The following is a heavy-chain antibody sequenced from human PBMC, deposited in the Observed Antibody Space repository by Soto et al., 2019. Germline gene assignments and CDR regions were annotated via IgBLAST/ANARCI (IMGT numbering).Heavy chain of an antibody. Sequence: LSLTCAVSGSSISSGYYWGWIRQPPGKGLEWIGSSYHSGSTYYIPSLKSRVTTSVDTSKNQFSLRLSSVTAADTAVYYCARVIEASNLCSGGGCYPTSFDYWGQGTLVTVSS. CDR2: SYHSGST. J-gene: IGHJ4*02. CDR1: GSSISSGYY. CDR3: ARVIEASNLCSGGGCYPTSFDY. V-gene: IGHV4-38-2*01. D-gene: IGHD2-15*01.